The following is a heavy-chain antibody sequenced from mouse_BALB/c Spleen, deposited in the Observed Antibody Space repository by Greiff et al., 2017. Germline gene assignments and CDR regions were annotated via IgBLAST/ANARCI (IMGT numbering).Heavy chain of an antibody. CDR3: TIYDGYYDRFAY. V-gene: IGHV6-6*02. CDR1: GFTFSNYW. Sequence: EVKVEESGGGLVQPGGSMKLSCVASGFTFSNYWMNWVRQSPEKGLEWVAEIRLKSNNYATHYAESVKGRFTISRDDSKSSVYLQMNNLRAEDTGIYYCTIYDGYYDRFAYWGQGTLVTVSA. CDR2: IRLKSNNYAT. J-gene: IGHJ3*01. D-gene: IGHD2-3*01.